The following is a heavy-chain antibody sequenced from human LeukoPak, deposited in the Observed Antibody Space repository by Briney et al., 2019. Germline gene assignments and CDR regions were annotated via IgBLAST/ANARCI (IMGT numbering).Heavy chain of an antibody. CDR2: IYTSGST. D-gene: IGHD5-12*01. CDR3: ARLSETYSGYVGFDY. V-gene: IGHV4-4*09. J-gene: IGHJ4*02. CDR1: GGSISSYY. Sequence: SETLSLTCTVSGGSISSYYWSWIRQPPGKGLEWIRYIYTSGSTNYNPSLKSRVTISVDTSKNQFSLKLSSVTAADTAVYYCARLSETYSGYVGFDYWGQGTLVTVSS.